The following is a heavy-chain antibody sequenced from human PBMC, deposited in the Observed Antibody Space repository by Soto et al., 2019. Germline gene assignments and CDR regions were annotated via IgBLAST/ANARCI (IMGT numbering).Heavy chain of an antibody. CDR2: ISGSGGST. D-gene: IGHD6-6*01. Sequence: GGSLRLSCAASGFTFSSYAMSWVRQAPGKGLEWVSAISGSGGSTYYADSVKGRFTISRDNSKNTLYLQMNSLRAEDTAVYYCAKGKGYSSSPRYYYYYGMDVWGQGTTVTVSS. CDR1: GFTFSSYA. CDR3: AKGKGYSSSPRYYYYYGMDV. V-gene: IGHV3-23*01. J-gene: IGHJ6*02.